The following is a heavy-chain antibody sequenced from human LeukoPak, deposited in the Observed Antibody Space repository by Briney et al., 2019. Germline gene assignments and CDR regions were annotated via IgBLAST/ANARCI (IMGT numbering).Heavy chain of an antibody. V-gene: IGHV3-7*01. CDR2: IKQDGSEK. J-gene: IGHJ6*02. CDR3: ARRGSGSYYPYYYGMDV. D-gene: IGHD3-10*01. CDR1: GFTFSSYW. Sequence: GGSLRLSCAASGFTFSSYWMSWVRQAPGKGLEWVANIKQDGSEKYYVDSVKGRFTISRDNAKNSLYLQMNSLRAEDTAVYYCARRGSGSYYPYYYGMDVWGQGTTVTVSS.